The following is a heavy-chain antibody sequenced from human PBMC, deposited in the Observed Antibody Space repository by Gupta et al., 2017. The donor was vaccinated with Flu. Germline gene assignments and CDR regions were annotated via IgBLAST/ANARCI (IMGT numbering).Heavy chain of an antibody. CDR1: STYG. Sequence: STYGIHWVRQAPGKGLEWVAIIWYDGRNKYYADSVKGRFTISRDNSKNTVYLQMNSLRVEDTAVYYCARGLLARYYFDFWGQGTLVTVSS. V-gene: IGHV3-33*01. D-gene: IGHD3-16*01. J-gene: IGHJ4*02. CDR2: IWYDGRNK. CDR3: ARGLLARYYFDF.